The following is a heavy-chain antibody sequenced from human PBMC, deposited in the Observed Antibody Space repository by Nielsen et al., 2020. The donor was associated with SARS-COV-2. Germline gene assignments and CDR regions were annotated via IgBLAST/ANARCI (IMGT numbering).Heavy chain of an antibody. J-gene: IGHJ4*02. D-gene: IGHD5-18*01. CDR3: ARDSYAYSYFDY. CDR1: GGSISSGGYY. Sequence: SETLSLTCTVSGGSISSGGYYWSWIRQHPGKGLEWIGYIYYSGTTYYNPSLKSRVTISVDTSKNQFSLNLSSVTAADTGVYYCARDSYAYSYFDYWGQGTLVTVSS. V-gene: IGHV4-31*03. CDR2: IYYSGTT.